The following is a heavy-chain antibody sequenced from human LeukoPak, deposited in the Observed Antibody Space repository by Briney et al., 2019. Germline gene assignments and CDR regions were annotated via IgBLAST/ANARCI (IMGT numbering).Heavy chain of an antibody. CDR2: IDPSDSYT. V-gene: IGHV5-10-1*01. J-gene: IGHJ6*02. CDR3: ARHRSEGGIFNYDMDV. D-gene: IGHD2-8*02. Sequence: GESLKISCKGSGYSFTSYWISWVRQMPGKGLEWVARIDPSDSYTKYSPSLQGHVTISADESSSTAYLQWSSLKASDTAMYYCARHRSEGGIFNYDMDVWGQGTTVTVSS. CDR1: GYSFTSYW.